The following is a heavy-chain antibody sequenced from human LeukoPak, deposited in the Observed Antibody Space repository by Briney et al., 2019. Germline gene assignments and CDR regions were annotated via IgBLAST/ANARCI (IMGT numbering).Heavy chain of an antibody. CDR2: ISYDESDK. V-gene: IGHV3-30*18. CDR3: AKGVVAATNAAYYGMDV. D-gene: IGHD2-15*01. J-gene: IGHJ6*02. Sequence: GGSLRLSCAASGFTFSNYCMHWVRQAPGKGLEGVAVISYDESDKYYADSVKGRFTISRDNSKNTLYLQMNSLRPEDTVVYYFAKGVVAATNAAYYGMDVWGQGTTVTVSS. CDR1: GFTFSNYC.